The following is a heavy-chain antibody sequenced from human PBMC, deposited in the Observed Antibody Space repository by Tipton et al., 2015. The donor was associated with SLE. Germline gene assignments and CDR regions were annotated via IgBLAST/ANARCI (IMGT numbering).Heavy chain of an antibody. CDR2: IYYTGSS. CDR3: ATRSVAVRPLEDY. J-gene: IGHJ4*02. CDR1: GGSMNDYY. V-gene: IGHV4-59*08. D-gene: IGHD6-6*01. Sequence: TLSLTCTVSGGSMNDYYWSWIRQPPGKGLEWIGYIYYTGSSNHNPSLKGRVTMSVDTSKNQFSLRLTSVTAADTAVYYCATRSVAVRPLEDYWGQGTLVTVSS.